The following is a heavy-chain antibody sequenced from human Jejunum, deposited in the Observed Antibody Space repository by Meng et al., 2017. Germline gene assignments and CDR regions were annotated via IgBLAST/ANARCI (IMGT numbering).Heavy chain of an antibody. CDR3: TPSHSGGYYYVPFDS. CDR2: ITTKANYYAT. Sequence: GGSLRLSCAASGFTFSGSTMHWVRQASGKGLEWVGRITTKANYYATAYAASVKGRFTISRDDSKTTAYLQMNSLKTEDTAVYYCTPSHSGGYYYVPFDSWGQGTRVTVSS. CDR1: GFTFSGST. J-gene: IGHJ4*02. D-gene: IGHD3-22*01. V-gene: IGHV3-73*01.